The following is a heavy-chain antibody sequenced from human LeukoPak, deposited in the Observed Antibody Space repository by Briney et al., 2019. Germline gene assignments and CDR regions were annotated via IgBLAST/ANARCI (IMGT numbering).Heavy chain of an antibody. D-gene: IGHD6-13*01. CDR1: GSTFSSYW. J-gene: IGHJ3*02. CDR3: ASLFGASWSDAFDI. Sequence: GGSLRLSCAASGSTFSSYWMHWVRQAPGKGLVWVSRINSDGSSTSYADSVKGRFTISRDNAKNTLYLQMNSLRAEDTAVYYCASLFGASWSDAFDIWGQGTMVTVSS. CDR2: INSDGSST. V-gene: IGHV3-74*01.